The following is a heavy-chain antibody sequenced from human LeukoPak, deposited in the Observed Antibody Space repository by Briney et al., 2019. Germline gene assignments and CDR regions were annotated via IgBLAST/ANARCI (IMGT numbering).Heavy chain of an antibody. D-gene: IGHD1-26*01. CDR2: IYYSGST. Sequence: SETLSLTCTVSGVSISSDYWSWIRQPPGKGLEWIGYIYYSGSTYYNPSLKSRVTISVDTSKNQSSLKLSSVTAADTAVYYCARDTLGWEPGDDAFDIWGQGTMVTVSS. CDR3: ARDTLGWEPGDDAFDI. J-gene: IGHJ3*02. V-gene: IGHV4-59*12. CDR1: GVSISSDY.